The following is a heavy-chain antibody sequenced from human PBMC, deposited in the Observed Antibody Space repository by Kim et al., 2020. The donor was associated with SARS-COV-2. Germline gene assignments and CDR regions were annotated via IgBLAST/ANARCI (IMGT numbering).Heavy chain of an antibody. CDR3: ARFGDCSSTSCYGFMGSGWSRPFDY. CDR1: GFTFSSYS. J-gene: IGHJ4*02. Sequence: GGSLRLSCAASGFTFSSYSMNWVRQAPGKGLEWVSSISSSSSYIYYADSVKGRFTISRDNAKNSLYLQMNSLRAEDTAVYYCARFGDCSSTSCYGFMGSGWSRPFDYWGQGTLVTVSS. CDR2: ISSSSSYI. D-gene: IGHD2-2*01. V-gene: IGHV3-21*01.